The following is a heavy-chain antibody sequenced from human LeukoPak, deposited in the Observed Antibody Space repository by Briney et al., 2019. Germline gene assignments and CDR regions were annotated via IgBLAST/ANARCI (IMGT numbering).Heavy chain of an antibody. V-gene: IGHV4-61*01. CDR1: GGSISSGSYY. CDR3: ARERFGELGRFDY. Sequence: PSQTLSLTCTVSGGSISSGSYYWSWIRQPPGKGLEWIGYIYYSGSANYNPSLKSRVTISVDTSKNQFSLKLSSVTAADTAVYYCARERFGELGRFDYWGQGTLVTVSS. D-gene: IGHD3-10*01. J-gene: IGHJ4*02. CDR2: IYYSGSA.